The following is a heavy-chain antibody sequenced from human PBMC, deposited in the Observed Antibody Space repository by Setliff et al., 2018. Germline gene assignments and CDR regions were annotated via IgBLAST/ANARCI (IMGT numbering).Heavy chain of an antibody. Sequence: PSETLSLTCTVSGTSISTGPYYWTWIRQSAERGLEWIGQIFSRGSMNYRPSLSSRVTISADSSKNQFSLKVSSVTAADTAVYYCARAPPNRYSGGYEYFYMDVWGKGTTVTVSS. CDR3: ARAPPNRYSGGYEYFYMDV. CDR2: IFSRGSM. D-gene: IGHD1-26*01. CDR1: GTSISTGPYY. J-gene: IGHJ6*03. V-gene: IGHV4-61*09.